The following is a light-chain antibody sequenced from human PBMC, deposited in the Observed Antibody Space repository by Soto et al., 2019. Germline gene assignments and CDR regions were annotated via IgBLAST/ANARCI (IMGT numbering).Light chain of an antibody. V-gene: IGKV3-15*01. CDR1: QSVSSS. CDR2: GTS. CDR3: HQYNNWPRT. J-gene: IGKJ1*01. Sequence: EIVMTQSPASLSVSPGERATLSCRASQSVSSSLAWYQQKPGQAPRLLLYGTSTRATGIPARFSGSGSGLEFTLTISSLQSEDFAIYYCHQYNNWPRTFGQGTKVEIK.